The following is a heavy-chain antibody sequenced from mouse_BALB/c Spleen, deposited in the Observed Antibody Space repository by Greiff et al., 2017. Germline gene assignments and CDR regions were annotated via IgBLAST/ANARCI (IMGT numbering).Heavy chain of an antibody. D-gene: IGHD2-14*01. CDR2: ISSGGGST. CDR1: GFAFSSYD. CDR3: ARRYGAMDY. V-gene: IGHV5-12-1*01. Sequence: DVQLVESGGGLVKPGGSLKLSCAASGFAFSSYDMSWVRQTPGKRLEWVAYISSGGGSTYYPDTVKGRFTISRDNAKNTLYLQMSSLKSEDTAMYYCARRYGAMDYWGQGTSVTVSS. J-gene: IGHJ4*01.